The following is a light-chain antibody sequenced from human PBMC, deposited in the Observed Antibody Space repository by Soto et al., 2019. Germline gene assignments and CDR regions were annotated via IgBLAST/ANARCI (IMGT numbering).Light chain of an antibody. CDR1: TSNIGSNN. J-gene: IGLJ3*02. CDR3: AAWDDSLRGVM. Sequence: QSVLAQPPSVSGTPGQRLTISCSGGTSNIGSNNVYWYQQLPGAAPKLLIYTNDQRPSGVPERFSGSRSGTSASLAISDLRSKDEGDYFCAAWDDSLRGVMFGGGTKVTVL. CDR2: TND. V-gene: IGLV1-47*02.